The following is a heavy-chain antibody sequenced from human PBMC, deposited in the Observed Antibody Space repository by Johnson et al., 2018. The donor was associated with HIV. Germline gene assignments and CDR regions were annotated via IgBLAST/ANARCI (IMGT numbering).Heavy chain of an antibody. CDR1: GFTFDDHG. CDR2: INCKGGSQ. Sequence: EVQLVESGGGVVRRGGSLRLSSATSGFTFDDHGMGSVRPGPGTGLGWAFGINCKGGSQGAAAPVKGRSTLSSDNAKNSLYLQLNSLRAEDTALYFCARGFVRISMILVADAFDMWGQGTMVTVSS. V-gene: IGHV3-20*03. CDR3: ARGFVRISMILVADAFDM. D-gene: IGHD3-22*01. J-gene: IGHJ3*02.